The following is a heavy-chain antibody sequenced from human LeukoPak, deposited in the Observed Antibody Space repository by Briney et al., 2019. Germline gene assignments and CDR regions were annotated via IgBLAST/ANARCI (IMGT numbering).Heavy chain of an antibody. V-gene: IGHV1-8*01. CDR1: GYTFTNDD. J-gene: IGHJ4*02. D-gene: IGHD3-9*01. CDR3: ARSASGTGYTA. Sequence: ASVKVSCKASGYTFTNDDISWVRQATGQGLEWIGKMNPNSGNTGYAQKFQGRVTMTGSTSVSTVHMELNSLTSEDTAVYFCARSASGTGYTAWGQGTLVTVSS. CDR2: MNPNSGNT.